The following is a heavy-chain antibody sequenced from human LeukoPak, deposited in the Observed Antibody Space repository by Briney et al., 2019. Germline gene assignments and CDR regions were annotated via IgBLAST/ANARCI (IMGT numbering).Heavy chain of an antibody. CDR2: ISWNSGSI. J-gene: IGHJ4*02. CDR1: GFTFDDYA. V-gene: IGHV3-9*01. Sequence: LTGRSLRLSCAASGFTFDDYAMHWVRQAPGKGLEWVSGISWNSGSIGYADSVKGRFTISRDNAKNSLYLQMNSLRAEDTALYYCAEDRNFDYWGQGTLVTVSS. CDR3: AEDRNFDY.